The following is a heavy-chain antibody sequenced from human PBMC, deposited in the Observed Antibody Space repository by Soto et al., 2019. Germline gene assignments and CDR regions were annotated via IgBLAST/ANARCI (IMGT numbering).Heavy chain of an antibody. J-gene: IGHJ5*02. Sequence: QLQLQESGPGLVKPSETLSLTCTVSGGSISSSSYYWGWIRQPPGKGLEWIGSIYYSGSTYYNPSLKRRVTISVDTSKNQFSLKLSSVTAADTAVYYCARQGNYYDSSGYYSDWFDPWGQGTLVTVSS. CDR3: ARQGNYYDSSGYYSDWFDP. CDR1: GGSISSSSYY. D-gene: IGHD3-22*01. CDR2: IYYSGST. V-gene: IGHV4-39*01.